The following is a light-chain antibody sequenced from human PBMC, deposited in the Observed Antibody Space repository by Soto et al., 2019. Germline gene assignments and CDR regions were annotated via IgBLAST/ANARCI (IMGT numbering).Light chain of an antibody. CDR3: RAYTARSTLV. CDR2: EVR. J-gene: IGLJ3*02. V-gene: IGLV2-14*01. Sequence: QSVLTQPASVSGSAGQSITISCSGTMRDVGAYNLVSWYQQHPGTAPKLIIYEVRNRPSGISSRFSGSRSGNTASLTISGLQSEDEGDYYCRAYTARSTLVFGGGTKRTVL. CDR1: MRDVGAYNL.